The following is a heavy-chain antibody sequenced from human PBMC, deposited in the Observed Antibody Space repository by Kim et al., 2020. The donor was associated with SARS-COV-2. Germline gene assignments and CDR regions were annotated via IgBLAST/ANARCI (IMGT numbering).Heavy chain of an antibody. D-gene: IGHD6-19*01. CDR1: GGSISSGGYY. V-gene: IGHV4-31*03. CDR2: IYYSGST. CDR3: ARDTGSGWAFGY. J-gene: IGHJ4*02. Sequence: SETLSLTCTVSGGSISSGGYYWSWIRQHPGKGLEWIGYIYYSGSTYYNPSLKSRVTISVDTSKNQFSLKLSSMTAADTAVYYCARDTGSGWAFGYWGQGTLVTVSS.